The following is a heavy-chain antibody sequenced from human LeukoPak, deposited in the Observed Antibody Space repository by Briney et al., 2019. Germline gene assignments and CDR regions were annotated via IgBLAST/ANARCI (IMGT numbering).Heavy chain of an antibody. D-gene: IGHD1-26*01. CDR2: IFYSGST. CDR3: AGGRSPHF. Sequence: SETLSLTCTVSGGSIGTSNYYWGWIRQPPGKGLEWIGNIFYSGSTYYGPSLKSRVTISIETSKNQISLRLSSVTAADTAVYYCAGGRSPHFWGQGTMVTVSS. CDR1: GGSIGTSNYY. J-gene: IGHJ3*01. V-gene: IGHV4-39*07.